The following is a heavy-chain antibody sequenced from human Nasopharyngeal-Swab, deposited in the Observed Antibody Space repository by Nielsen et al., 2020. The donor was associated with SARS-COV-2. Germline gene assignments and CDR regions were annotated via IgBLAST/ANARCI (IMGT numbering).Heavy chain of an antibody. J-gene: IGHJ6*02. Sequence: GGSLRLSCAASGFTFSSYAMSWVRQAPGKGLEWVSYIHTSGTYTDYADSVKGRFTISRDNAKNSLYLQMNTLRTEDTAVYYCARGHYGLDVWGQGTTVTVSS. CDR2: IHTSGTYT. V-gene: IGHV3-21*05. CDR1: GFTFSSYA. CDR3: ARGHYGLDV.